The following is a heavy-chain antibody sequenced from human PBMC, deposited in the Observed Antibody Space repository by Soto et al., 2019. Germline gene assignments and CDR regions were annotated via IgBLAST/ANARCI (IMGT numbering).Heavy chain of an antibody. CDR2: IYTSGST. D-gene: IGHD3-22*01. Sequence: PSETLALTCTVYEGSISSYYWRWIRQPAGKGLEWIGRIYTSGSTNYNPSLKSRVTMSVDTSKNQFSLKLSSVTAADTAVYYCVSLLYYDSSGSKAYWGQGTLDSV. CDR1: EGSISSYY. V-gene: IGHV4-4*07. J-gene: IGHJ4*02. CDR3: VSLLYYDSSGSKAY.